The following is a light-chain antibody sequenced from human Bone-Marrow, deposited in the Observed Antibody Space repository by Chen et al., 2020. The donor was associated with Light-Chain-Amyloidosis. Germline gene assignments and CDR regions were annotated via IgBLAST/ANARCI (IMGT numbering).Light chain of an antibody. CDR3: HSYDSGLRGSV. V-gene: IGLV1-40*01. Sequence: QSFRTQPPSVSGAPGQRVGISCTGPRSNIGGGYGVHWLRQVPAAAPHLLMYSNVHRPSGVPDRFSVSRSGASASLAITGLQADDEATYYCHSYDSGLRGSVFGGGTKLTVL. J-gene: IGLJ3*02. CDR2: SNV. CDR1: RSNIGGGYG.